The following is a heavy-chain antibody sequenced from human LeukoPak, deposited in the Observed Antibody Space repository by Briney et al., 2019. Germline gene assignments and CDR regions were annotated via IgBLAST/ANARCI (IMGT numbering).Heavy chain of an antibody. J-gene: IGHJ3*02. Sequence: PSETLSLTCTVSGGSITSDSYYWSWIRQHPGKGLEWIGYIYYTGATDYSPSPKSRVIISLDTSKNQFSLNLSSVTAADTAVYYCSRDATYFYDRSGYYYPYDAFDIWGQGTMVTVSS. CDR3: SRDATYFYDRSGYYYPYDAFDI. CDR1: GGSITSDSYY. CDR2: IYYTGAT. V-gene: IGHV4-31*03. D-gene: IGHD3-22*01.